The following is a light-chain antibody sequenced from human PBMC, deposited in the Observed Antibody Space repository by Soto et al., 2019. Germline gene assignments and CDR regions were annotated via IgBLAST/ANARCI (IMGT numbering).Light chain of an antibody. Sequence: DIQMTQSPSSLSASLGDTVTITWRPSQFISKHLNWYQQKPGKAPKFLIYAASSFVNGVPSRFSGSRSGTDFTLTISSLKPEDFATYFCQQSYSMPYTFGQGTKVDIK. V-gene: IGKV1-39*01. CDR2: AAS. CDR1: QFISKH. CDR3: QQSYSMPYT. J-gene: IGKJ2*01.